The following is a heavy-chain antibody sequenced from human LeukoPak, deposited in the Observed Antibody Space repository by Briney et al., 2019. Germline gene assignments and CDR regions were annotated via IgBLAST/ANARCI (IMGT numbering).Heavy chain of an antibody. V-gene: IGHV3-53*01. CDR1: GFIVSSNY. J-gene: IGHJ3*02. CDR3: AREAIVGRYAFDI. D-gene: IGHD3-22*01. CDR2: YSGGST. Sequence: GGSLRLSCAASGFIVSSNYMSWVRQAPGKGLEWVSVYSGGSTYYADSVRGRFTISRDNSKNTLYLQMNSLRAEDTAVYYCAREAIVGRYAFDIWGQGTMVTVSS.